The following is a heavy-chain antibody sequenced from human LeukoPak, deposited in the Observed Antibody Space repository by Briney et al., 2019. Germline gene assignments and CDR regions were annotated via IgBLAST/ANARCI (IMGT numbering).Heavy chain of an antibody. D-gene: IGHD1-26*01. CDR2: INPNSGGT. V-gene: IGHV1-2*02. CDR3: ARSQGKWRASSFDY. CDR1: GYTFTGYY. J-gene: IGHJ4*02. Sequence: GASVKVSCKASGYTFTGYYMHWVRQAPGQGLEWMGWINPNSGGTNYAQKFQGRVTMTRDTSISTAYMELSRLRSDDTAVYYCARSQGKWRASSFDYWGQGTLVTVSS.